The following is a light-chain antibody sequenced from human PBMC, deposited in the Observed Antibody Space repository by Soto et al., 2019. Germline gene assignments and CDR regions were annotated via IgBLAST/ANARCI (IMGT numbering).Light chain of an antibody. J-gene: IGLJ1*01. Sequence: QSALTQPASVSGSPGQSITISCAGTSDDVGAYKYVSWYQQHPGKAPQLLIYEATNRPSGISGRFSASKSCNTASLTISGLQAEDEADYYCSSYSRNTLFVFGSGTKLTVL. V-gene: IGLV2-14*01. CDR1: SDDVGAYKY. CDR2: EAT. CDR3: SSYSRNTLFV.